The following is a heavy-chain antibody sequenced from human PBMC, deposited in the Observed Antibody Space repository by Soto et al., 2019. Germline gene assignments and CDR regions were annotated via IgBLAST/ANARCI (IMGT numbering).Heavy chain of an antibody. CDR1: GYTFTAYY. D-gene: IGHD6-13*01. CDR3: ARDPTSGVAAAGLLNF. J-gene: IGHJ4*02. V-gene: IGHV1-2*02. CDR2: INLNSGDT. Sequence: ASVKVSCKASGYTFTAYYMHWVRQATGQGLEWMGWINLNSGDTNYAQEFQGRVTMTRDTSISTAYMELSRLRSDDTAVYYCARDPTSGVAAAGLLNFWGQGTLVTVSS.